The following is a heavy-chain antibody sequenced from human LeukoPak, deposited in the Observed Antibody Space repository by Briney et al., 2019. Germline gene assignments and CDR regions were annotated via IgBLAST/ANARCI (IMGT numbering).Heavy chain of an antibody. CDR3: VIGFGELGVWDFDY. CDR1: GFTFSSYG. J-gene: IGHJ4*02. D-gene: IGHD3-10*01. CDR2: IRYDGSNK. V-gene: IGHV3-30*02. Sequence: GGSLRLSCAASGFTFSSYGMHWVRQAPGKGLEWVAFIRYDGSNKYYADSVKGRFTISRDNSKNTLYLQMNSLRAEDTAVYYCVIGFGELGVWDFDYWGQGTLVTVSS.